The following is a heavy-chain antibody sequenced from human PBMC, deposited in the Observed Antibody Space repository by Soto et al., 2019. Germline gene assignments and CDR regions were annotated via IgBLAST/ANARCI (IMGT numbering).Heavy chain of an antibody. CDR1: GGSISSYY. CDR2: IYYSGST. V-gene: IGHV4-59*08. CDR3: ARTRYVDTAMVEGDYFDY. D-gene: IGHD5-18*01. J-gene: IGHJ4*02. Sequence: PSETLSLTCTVSGGSISSYYWSWVRQPTGKGLEWIGYIYYSGSTNYNPSLKSRVTISVDTSKNQFSLKLSSVTAADTAVYYCARTRYVDTAMVEGDYFDYWGQGTLVTVSS.